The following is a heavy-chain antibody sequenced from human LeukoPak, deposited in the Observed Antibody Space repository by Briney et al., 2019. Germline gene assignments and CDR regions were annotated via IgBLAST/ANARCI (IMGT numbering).Heavy chain of an antibody. D-gene: IGHD6-6*01. CDR3: ARSGIAARNAFDI. CDR2: MNPNSGNT. Sequence: ASVKVSCKASGYTFTSHDINWVRQATGQGLEWMGWMNPNSGNTGYAQKFQGRVTITRNTSISTAYMELSSLRSEDTAVYYCARSGIAARNAFDIWGQGTMVTVSS. J-gene: IGHJ3*02. CDR1: GYTFTSHD. V-gene: IGHV1-8*03.